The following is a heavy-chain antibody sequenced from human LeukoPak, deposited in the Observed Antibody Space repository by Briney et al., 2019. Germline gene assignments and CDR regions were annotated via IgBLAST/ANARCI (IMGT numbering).Heavy chain of an antibody. J-gene: IGHJ6*02. CDR3: ASPSSGREFYYYYGMDV. CDR2: IIPIFGTA. Sequence: EASVKVSCKASGGTFSSYAISWVRQAPGQGLEWMGGIIPIFGTANYAQKFQGRVTITADESTSTAYMELSSLRSEDTAVYYCASPSSGREFYYYYGMDVWGQGTTVTVSS. CDR1: GGTFSSYA. D-gene: IGHD6-19*01. V-gene: IGHV1-69*13.